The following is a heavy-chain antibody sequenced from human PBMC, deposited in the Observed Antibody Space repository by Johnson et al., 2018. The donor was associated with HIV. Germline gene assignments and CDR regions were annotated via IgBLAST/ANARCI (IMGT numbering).Heavy chain of an antibody. J-gene: IGHJ3*02. Sequence: VQLVESGGGLVQPGGSLRLSCAASGFTFDDYGMSWVRQAPGKGLEWVSGINWNGGSTGYADSVKGRFTISRDNAKNSLYLQMNSLRAEDTAVYYCARGMWIPEIDAIDIWGQGTMVTVSS. D-gene: IGHD5-18*01. V-gene: IGHV3-20*04. CDR1: GFTFDDYG. CDR2: INWNGGST. CDR3: ARGMWIPEIDAIDI.